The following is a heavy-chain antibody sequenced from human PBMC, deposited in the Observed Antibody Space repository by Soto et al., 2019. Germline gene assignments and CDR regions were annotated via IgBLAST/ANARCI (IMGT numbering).Heavy chain of an antibody. D-gene: IGHD5-12*01. Sequence: QVQLVESGGGVVQPGRSLRLSCAASGFTFSSYAMHWVRQAPGKGLEWVAVISYDGSNKYYADSVKGRFTISRDNSKNTLYLQMNSLRAEDTAVYYWARATGGYDSTFDYWGQGTLVTVSS. J-gene: IGHJ4*02. V-gene: IGHV3-30-3*01. CDR1: GFTFSSYA. CDR3: ARATGGYDSTFDY. CDR2: ISYDGSNK.